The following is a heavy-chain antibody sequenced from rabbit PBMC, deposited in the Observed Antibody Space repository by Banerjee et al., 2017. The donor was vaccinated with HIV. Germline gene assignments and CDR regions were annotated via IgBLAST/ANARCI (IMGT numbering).Heavy chain of an antibody. V-gene: IGHV1S47*01. D-gene: IGHD4-1*01. Sequence: QEQLVESGGGLVQPEGSLTLTCKASGSDISSNAMCWVRQAPGKGLELIACIYSSNGDKWYASWVNGRFTISRSTSLNTVDLKMTSLTVADTATYFCARDLAGVIGWNFNFWGPGTLVAVS. CDR3: ARDLAGVIGWNFNF. J-gene: IGHJ6*01. CDR1: GSDISSNA. CDR2: IYSSNGDK.